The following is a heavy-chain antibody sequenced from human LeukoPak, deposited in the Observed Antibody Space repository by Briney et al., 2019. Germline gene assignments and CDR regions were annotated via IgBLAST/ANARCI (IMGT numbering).Heavy chain of an antibody. CDR1: GYIFTSYY. CDR2: INPSGGST. Sequence: ASVKVSCKASGYIFTSYYIHWVRQAPGQGLEWMGIINPSGGSTSYAQKFQGRVTMTRDMSTSTVYVELSSLRSEDTAVYYCARDLWGGGSYYYMDVWGKGTTVTVSS. V-gene: IGHV1-46*01. J-gene: IGHJ6*03. D-gene: IGHD3-16*01. CDR3: ARDLWGGGSYYYMDV.